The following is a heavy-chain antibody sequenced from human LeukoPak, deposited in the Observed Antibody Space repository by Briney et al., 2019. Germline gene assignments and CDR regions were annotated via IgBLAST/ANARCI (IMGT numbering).Heavy chain of an antibody. Sequence: PGGSLRLSCAASGLSSTIYWMHWVRQVPGKGLVWVSRIKLDENTAYYADFVKGRFTISRDDAKTTVYLQTNSLRAEDSAVYYCARDRPFWNWGQGTLVTVSS. CDR1: GLSSTIYW. D-gene: IGHD3-3*01. J-gene: IGHJ4*02. CDR3: ARDRPFWN. CDR2: IKLDENTA. V-gene: IGHV3-74*01.